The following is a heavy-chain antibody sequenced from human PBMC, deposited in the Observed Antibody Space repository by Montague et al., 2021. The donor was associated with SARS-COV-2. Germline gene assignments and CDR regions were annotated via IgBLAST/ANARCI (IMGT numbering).Heavy chain of an antibody. CDR3: ARQGDQLLLEYWFDP. Sequence: SETLSLICTVSGGSISSSSYYWGWIRQPPGKGLEWIGSIYYSGSTYYNPSLKSRVTISVDTSKNQFSLKLSSVTAAGTAVYYCARQGDQLLLEYWFDPWGQGTLVTVSS. D-gene: IGHD2-2*01. CDR1: GGSISSSSYY. CDR2: IYYSGST. V-gene: IGHV4-39*01. J-gene: IGHJ5*02.